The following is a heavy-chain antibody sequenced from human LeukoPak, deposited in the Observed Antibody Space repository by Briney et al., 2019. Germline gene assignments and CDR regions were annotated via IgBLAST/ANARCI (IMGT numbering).Heavy chain of an antibody. V-gene: IGHV3-74*01. J-gene: IGHJ4*02. D-gene: IGHD6-25*01. CDR1: GFTFSSYW. Sequence: PGGSPRLSCAASGFTFSSYWMHWVRQAPGKGLVWVSRINSDGSSTTYADSVKGRFTISRDNAKNTLYLQMNSLRAEDTAVYYCAKDSRYSSGIDYWGQGTLVTVSS. CDR2: INSDGSST. CDR3: AKDSRYSSGIDY.